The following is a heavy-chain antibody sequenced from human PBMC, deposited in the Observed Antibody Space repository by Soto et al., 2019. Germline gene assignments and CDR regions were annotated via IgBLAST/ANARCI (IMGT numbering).Heavy chain of an antibody. CDR2: IDPSDSYT. Sequence: GSLKISCKGSGYSFTSYWISWVRQMPGKGLEWMGRIDPSDSYTNYSPSFQGHVTISADKSISTAYLQWSSLKASDTAMYYCARQVTGTTSYADYWGQGTLVTVSS. D-gene: IGHD1-7*01. J-gene: IGHJ4*02. CDR1: GYSFTSYW. CDR3: ARQVTGTTSYADY. V-gene: IGHV5-10-1*01.